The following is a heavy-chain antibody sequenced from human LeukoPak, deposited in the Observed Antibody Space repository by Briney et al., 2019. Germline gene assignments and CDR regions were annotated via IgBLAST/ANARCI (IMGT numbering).Heavy chain of an antibody. D-gene: IGHD3-10*01. Sequence: SETLSLTCTVSGVSISSSYSYWGWIRQPPGMGLEWIGSIYYTGNTYYNASLKSQVSISIDTSKNQFSLKLSSVTAADTAMYYCARGIFKRGSGIRGAFDIWGQGTMVTVSS. CDR2: IYYTGNT. J-gene: IGHJ3*02. V-gene: IGHV4-39*01. CDR3: ARGIFKRGSGIRGAFDI. CDR1: GVSISSSYSY.